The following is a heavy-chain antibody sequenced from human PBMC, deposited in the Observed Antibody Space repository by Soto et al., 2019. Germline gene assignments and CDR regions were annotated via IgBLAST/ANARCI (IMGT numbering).Heavy chain of an antibody. CDR2: IVVGGGNT. CDR1: GFTFTSAA. CDR3: AADLVAGTVFDY. D-gene: IGHD6-19*01. J-gene: IGHJ4*02. V-gene: IGHV1-58*01. Sequence: SVKGSSTASGFTFTSAAVQWVRQARGQRLEWIGWIVVGGGNTNYAQKFQERVTITRDMSTSTAYMELSSLRSEDTAVYYCAADLVAGTVFDYWGQGTLVTVSS.